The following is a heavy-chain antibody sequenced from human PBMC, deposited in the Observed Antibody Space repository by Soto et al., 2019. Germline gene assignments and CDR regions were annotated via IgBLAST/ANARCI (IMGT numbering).Heavy chain of an antibody. J-gene: IGHJ4*02. CDR3: ARGPSSYSYDSSGYLPG. CDR1: GGTFSSYA. CDR2: IIPIFGTA. Sequence: QVQLVQSGAEVKKPESSVKVSCKASGGTFSSYAISWVRQAPGQGLEWMGGIIPIFGTANYAQKFQGRVTITADESTSTAYMELSSLRSEDTAVYYCARGPSSYSYDSSGYLPGWGQGTLVTVSS. V-gene: IGHV1-69*01. D-gene: IGHD3-22*01.